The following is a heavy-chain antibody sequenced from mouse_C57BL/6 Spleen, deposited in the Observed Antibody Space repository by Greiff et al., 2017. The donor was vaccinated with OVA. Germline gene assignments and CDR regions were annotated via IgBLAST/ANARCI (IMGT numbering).Heavy chain of an antibody. Sequence: EVMLVESGGGLVKPGGSLKLSCAASGFTFSSYAMSWVRQTPEKRLEWVATISDGGSYTYYPDNVKGRFTISRDNAKNNLYLQRSHLKSEDTAMYYCAREGDGYAMDYWGQGTSVTVSS. CDR2: ISDGGSYT. J-gene: IGHJ4*01. CDR3: AREGDGYAMDY. D-gene: IGHD3-3*01. CDR1: GFTFSSYA. V-gene: IGHV5-4*01.